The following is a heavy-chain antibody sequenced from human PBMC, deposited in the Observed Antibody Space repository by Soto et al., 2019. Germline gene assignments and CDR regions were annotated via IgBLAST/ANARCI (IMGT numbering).Heavy chain of an antibody. V-gene: IGHV3-33*06. J-gene: IGHJ4*02. Sequence: QVQLVESGGGVVQPGRSLRLSCAASGFTFSSYGMHWVRQAPGKGLEWVAVIWYDGSNKYYADSVKGRFTISRDNSKNTLYLQMNSLRAEDTAVYYCAKYGGYSSFDYWGQGTLVTVSS. CDR3: AKYGGYSSFDY. CDR1: GFTFSSYG. CDR2: IWYDGSNK. D-gene: IGHD5-12*01.